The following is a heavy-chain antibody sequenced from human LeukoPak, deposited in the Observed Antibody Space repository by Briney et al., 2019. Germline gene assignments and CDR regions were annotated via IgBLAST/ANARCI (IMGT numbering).Heavy chain of an antibody. CDR2: IRYDGSNK. CDR1: GFTFSSYG. V-gene: IGHV3-30*02. CDR3: AKSGIVVALILDYYMDV. D-gene: IGHD2-2*01. Sequence: GGSLRLSCAASGFTFSSYGMHWVRQAPGKGLEWVAFIRYDGSNKYYADSVKGRFTISRDNSKNTLYLQMNSLRAEDTAVCYCAKSGIVVALILDYYMDVWGKGTTVTVSS. J-gene: IGHJ6*03.